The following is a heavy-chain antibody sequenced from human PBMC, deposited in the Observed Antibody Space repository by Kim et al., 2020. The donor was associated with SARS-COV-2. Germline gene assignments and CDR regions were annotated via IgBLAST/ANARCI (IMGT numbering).Heavy chain of an antibody. CDR2: IKTISGKP. J-gene: IGHJ5*02. Sequence: ASVKVSCRTSGYTFTTFPINWVRQAPGQGLEWLGWIKTISGKPTYAQAFAGRIAFSLDTSRSTAHLQLINLTADDTALYFCARSRHAYVKRGVPTLGGVLDPWGQGTLVTVSS. V-gene: IGHV7-4-1*02. CDR3: ARSRHAYVKRGVPTLGGVLDP. CDR1: GYTFTTFP. D-gene: IGHD3-16*01.